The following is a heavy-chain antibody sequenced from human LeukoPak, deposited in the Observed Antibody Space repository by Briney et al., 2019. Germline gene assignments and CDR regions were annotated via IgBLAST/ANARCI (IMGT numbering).Heavy chain of an antibody. Sequence: KPSETLSLTCTVSGGSISSGAYYWSWIRQPPGKGLEWIGYIYYSGSTNYNPSLKSRVTITVDTSKNQFSLNLSSVTAADTAVYYCARDHPVNYDYVWGSYRRYYYGMDVWGQGTTVTVSS. CDR3: ARDHPVNYDYVWGSYRRYYYGMDV. V-gene: IGHV4-61*08. J-gene: IGHJ6*02. CDR2: IYYSGST. CDR1: GGSISSGAYY. D-gene: IGHD3-16*02.